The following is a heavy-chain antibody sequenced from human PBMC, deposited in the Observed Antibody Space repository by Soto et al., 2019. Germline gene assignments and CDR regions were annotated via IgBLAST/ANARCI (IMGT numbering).Heavy chain of an antibody. Sequence: EVRLLESGGGLVQPGWSLRLACEAAGFTFSSYAMGWVRQAPGKGLEWVSGIDGSGGDTSFADSVKGRFTISRDNSENTLYLLMNSLRAEDTARYFCAKEIVAAAYVETSPFDFWGQGTLVTVSS. J-gene: IGHJ4*02. D-gene: IGHD2-15*01. V-gene: IGHV3-23*01. CDR3: AKEIVAAAYVETSPFDF. CDR1: GFTFSSYA. CDR2: IDGSGGDT.